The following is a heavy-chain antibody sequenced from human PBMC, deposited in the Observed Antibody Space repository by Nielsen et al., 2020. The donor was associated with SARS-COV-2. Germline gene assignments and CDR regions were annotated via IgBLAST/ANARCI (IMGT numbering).Heavy chain of an antibody. J-gene: IGHJ6*03. D-gene: IGHD4-17*01. V-gene: IGHV1-18*04. CDR3: ARANGDYFSYYYMDV. CDR2: ISAYNGNT. Sequence: ASVKVSCKASGYTFTSYGISWVRQAPGQGLEWMGWISAYNGNTNYAQKLQGRVTMTTDTSTSTAYMELRSLRSDDTAVYYCARANGDYFSYYYMDVWGKGTTVTVSS. CDR1: GYTFTSYG.